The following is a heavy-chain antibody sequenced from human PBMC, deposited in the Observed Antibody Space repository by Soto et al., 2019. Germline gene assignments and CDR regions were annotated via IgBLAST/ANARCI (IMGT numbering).Heavy chain of an antibody. CDR1: GFMFSSFG. J-gene: IGHJ3*01. V-gene: IGHV3-30*18. CDR2: TTYDGSNK. D-gene: IGHD6-19*01. CDR3: AKDALRVAFIAVAGTMGALDL. Sequence: QVQLVESGGGVVQPGRSLRLSCAASGFMFSSFGMHWVRQAPGKGLEWVAVTTYDGSNKHYADSVKGRFTISRDNSKNTLYLQMSSLRAEDAAVYYCAKDALRVAFIAVAGTMGALDLWGQGTMVTVSS.